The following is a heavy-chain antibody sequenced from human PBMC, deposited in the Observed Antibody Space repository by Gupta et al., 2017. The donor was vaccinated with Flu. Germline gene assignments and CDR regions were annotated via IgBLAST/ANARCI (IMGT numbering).Heavy chain of an antibody. D-gene: IGHD4-17*01. CDR2: ISGSGGST. CDR1: GFTFSSHA. J-gene: IGHJ4*02. CDR3: ANYGDYVLDDLQHHLDY. V-gene: IGHV3-23*01. Sequence: EVQLLESGGDLVQPGGSLRLSCAASGFTFSSHAWSWVRQAPGKGLEWVSSISGSGGSTYYADSVKGRFTIYRDNSRSTLHLKMHSLRAEDTAIYYCANYGDYVLDDLQHHLDYWGQGTLVTVSS.